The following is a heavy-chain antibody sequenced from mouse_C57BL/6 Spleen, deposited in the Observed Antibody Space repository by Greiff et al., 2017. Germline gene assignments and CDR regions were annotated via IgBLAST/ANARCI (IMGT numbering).Heavy chain of an antibody. CDR1: GYSFTSYY. Sequence: QVQLQQSGPELVKPGASVKISCKASGYSFTSYYIHWVKQRPGQGLEWIGWIYPGSGNTKYNEKFKSKATLTVDKPSSTAYMQLSSLTSEDSAVYYCARSHRDYPLFWGQGTTLTVSS. J-gene: IGHJ2*01. V-gene: IGHV1-66*01. D-gene: IGHD2-4*01. CDR2: IYPGSGNT. CDR3: ARSHRDYPLF.